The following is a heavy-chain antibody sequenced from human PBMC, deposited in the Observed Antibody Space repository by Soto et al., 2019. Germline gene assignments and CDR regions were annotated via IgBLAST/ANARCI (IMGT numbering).Heavy chain of an antibody. CDR3: ARDRVWPGYLGEIDY. Sequence: GGSLRLSCAASGFTFSSYEMNWVRQAPGKGLEWVSYISSSGSTIYYADSVKGRFTISRDNAKNSLYLQMNSLRAEDTAVYYCARDRVWPGYLGEIDYWGQGTLVTVSS. D-gene: IGHD3-16*02. J-gene: IGHJ4*02. V-gene: IGHV3-48*03. CDR1: GFTFSSYE. CDR2: ISSSGSTI.